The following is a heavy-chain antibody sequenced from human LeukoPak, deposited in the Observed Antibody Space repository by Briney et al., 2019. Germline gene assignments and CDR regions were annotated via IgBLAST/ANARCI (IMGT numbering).Heavy chain of an antibody. CDR1: AFTFRSDW. J-gene: IGHJ3*02. CDR3: ARAPSPSSRTFSFDPLDM. CDR2: INHDGSKK. V-gene: IGHV3-7*01. D-gene: IGHD1-14*01. Sequence: GGSLRLSCAPSAFTFRSDWMTWVRQAPGKGLEWVANINHDGSKKHYVDSVKGRFTISRDNTENSLFLQLNSLRAEDTAMYYCARAPSPSSRTFSFDPLDMWGQGQWSPSPQ.